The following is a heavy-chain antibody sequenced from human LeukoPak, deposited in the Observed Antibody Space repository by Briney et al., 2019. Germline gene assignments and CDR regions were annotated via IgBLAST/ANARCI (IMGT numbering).Heavy chain of an antibody. CDR2: IIPIFGTA. J-gene: IGHJ3*02. Sequence: ASVKVSCKASGGTFSSYAISWVRRAPGQGLEWMGGIIPIFGTANYAQKFQGRVTITADESTSTAYMELSSLRSEDTAVYYCAREKLTTVTQNDAFDIWGQGTMVTVSS. D-gene: IGHD4-11*01. CDR1: GGTFSSYA. V-gene: IGHV1-69*13. CDR3: AREKLTTVTQNDAFDI.